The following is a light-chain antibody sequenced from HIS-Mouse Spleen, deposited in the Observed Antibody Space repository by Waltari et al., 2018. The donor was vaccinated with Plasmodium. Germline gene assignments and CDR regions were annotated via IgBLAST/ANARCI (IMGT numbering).Light chain of an antibody. CDR2: EGS. Sequence: QSALTQPASVSGSPGQSINISCTGTSRYVGRYNLASWYQQHPGKAPKLMIYEGSKRPSGVSNRFSGSKSGNTASLTISGLQAEDEADYYCCSYAGSSTWVFGGGTKLTVL. CDR1: SRYVGRYNL. CDR3: CSYAGSSTWV. J-gene: IGLJ3*02. V-gene: IGLV2-23*01.